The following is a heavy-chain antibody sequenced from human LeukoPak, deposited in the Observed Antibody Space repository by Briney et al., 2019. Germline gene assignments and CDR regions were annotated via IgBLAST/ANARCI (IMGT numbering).Heavy chain of an antibody. CDR3: ARIPPHDYVDAFDI. Sequence: GSLRLSCAASGFTFSSYAMHWVRQAPGKGLEWVAVISYDGSNKYYADSVKGRFTISRDNSKNTLYLQMNSLRAEDTAVYYCARIPPHDYVDAFDIWGQGTVVTVSS. CDR1: GFTFSSYA. CDR2: ISYDGSNK. D-gene: IGHD4-17*01. J-gene: IGHJ3*02. V-gene: IGHV3-30-3*01.